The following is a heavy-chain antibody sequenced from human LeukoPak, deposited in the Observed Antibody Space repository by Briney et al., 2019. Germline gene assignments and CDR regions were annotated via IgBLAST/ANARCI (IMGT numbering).Heavy chain of an antibody. V-gene: IGHV3-7*01. D-gene: IGHD4-23*01. CDR3: ARSLRWSDY. CDR2: IKQDGSEE. CDR1: GFSFSNFW. Sequence: GGSLRLSCAASGFSFSNFWMNWVCQAPGKGLEWVANIKQDGSEEYYVGSVKGRFTVSRDNAKNSLYLQMNSLRADDTAVYYCARSLRWSDYWGQGTLVTVSS. J-gene: IGHJ4*02.